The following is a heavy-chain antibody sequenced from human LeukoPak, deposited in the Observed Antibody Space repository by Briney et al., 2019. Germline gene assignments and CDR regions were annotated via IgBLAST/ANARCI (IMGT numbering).Heavy chain of an antibody. CDR1: GGSISSGGYY. CDR3: ARGYCSSTSCKTPAYYYYCMDV. D-gene: IGHD2-2*01. Sequence: PSETLSLTCTVSGGSISSGGYYWSWIRQHPGKGLEWIGYIYYSGSTNYNPSLKSRVTISVDTSKNQFSLKLSSVTAADTAVYYCARGYCSSTSCKTPAYYYYCMDVWGKGTTVTVSS. CDR2: IYYSGST. J-gene: IGHJ6*03. V-gene: IGHV4-31*03.